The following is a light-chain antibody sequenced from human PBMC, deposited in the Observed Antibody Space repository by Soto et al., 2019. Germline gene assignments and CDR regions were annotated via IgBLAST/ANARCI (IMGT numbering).Light chain of an antibody. V-gene: IGKV1-39*01. Sequence: DIQMAQSPSSLSASVGDRVTITCRASQSIASYLNWYQQKPGKAPKLLIYAASSLQSGVPSRFSGSGSGTDYTLTVSSLQREDFVTYYCQQSYTTPPAFGQGTKVEIK. CDR1: QSIASY. J-gene: IGKJ1*01. CDR3: QQSYTTPPA. CDR2: AAS.